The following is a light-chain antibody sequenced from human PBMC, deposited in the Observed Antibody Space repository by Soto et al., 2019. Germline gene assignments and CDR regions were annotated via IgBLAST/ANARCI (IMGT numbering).Light chain of an antibody. CDR3: QQSYSTPIT. V-gene: IGKV1-39*01. J-gene: IGKJ5*01. CDR2: AAS. Sequence: DIQMTQSTSSLSSSVGDRVTITCRASQGISSYLSWYQQKPGKAPKFLIYAASSLQRGVPSRFSGRGSGTDFTLTISTLQPQDFATYYCQQSYSTPITFGQGTRLDIK. CDR1: QGISSY.